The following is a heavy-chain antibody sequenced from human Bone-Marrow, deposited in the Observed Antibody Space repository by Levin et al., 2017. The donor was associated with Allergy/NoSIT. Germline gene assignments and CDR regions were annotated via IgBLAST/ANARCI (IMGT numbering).Heavy chain of an antibody. CDR1: GFSLSTSGVG. CDR3: AHSAVGYPYDFWSGYSVLYFDY. CDR2: IYWNDDK. V-gene: IGHV2-5*01. D-gene: IGHD3-3*01. Sequence: SGPTLVKPTQTLTLTCTFSGFSLSTSGVGVGWIRQPPGKALEWLALIYWNDDKRYSPSLKSRLTITKDTSKNQVVLTMTNMDPVDTATYYCAHSAVGYPYDFWSGYSVLYFDYWGQGTLVTVSS. J-gene: IGHJ4*02.